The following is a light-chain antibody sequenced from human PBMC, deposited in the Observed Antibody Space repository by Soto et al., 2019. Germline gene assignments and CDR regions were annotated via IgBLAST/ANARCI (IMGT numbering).Light chain of an antibody. J-gene: IGKJ5*01. CDR2: EAS. V-gene: IGKV1-9*01. Sequence: DIHLTQSPSLLSSSMGDRVTITFLASHDISTFLAWYQQKPGKAPKLLIYEASTLQSGVPSRFSGSGSGTEFTLTISGLLPEDFAAYHCQQLYTLPFTFGQGTRLEIK. CDR3: QQLYTLPFT. CDR1: HDISTF.